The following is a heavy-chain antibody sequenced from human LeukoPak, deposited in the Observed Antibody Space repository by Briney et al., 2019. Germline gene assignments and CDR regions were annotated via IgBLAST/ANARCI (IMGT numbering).Heavy chain of an antibody. J-gene: IGHJ4*02. CDR1: GFTSINAW. CDR3: PRGLYDSSGYYFDY. V-gene: IGHV3-48*04. Sequence: GGSLRLSCAASGFTSINAWMSWVRQAPGKWLGWVSYISSSSSTIYYADSVKGRFTISRDNAKNSLYLQMNSLRAEDTAVYYCPRGLYDSSGYYFDYWGQGTLVTVSS. D-gene: IGHD3-22*01. CDR2: ISSSSSTI.